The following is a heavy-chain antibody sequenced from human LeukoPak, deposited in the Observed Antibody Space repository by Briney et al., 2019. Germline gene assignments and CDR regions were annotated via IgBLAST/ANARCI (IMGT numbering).Heavy chain of an antibody. J-gene: IGHJ5*02. D-gene: IGHD3-10*01. Sequence: SETLSLTCTVSGGSISSSSYYWGWIRQPPGKGLEWIGSIYYSGSTYYNPSLKSRVTISVDTSKNQFSLKLSSVTAADTAVYYCARLKGFTYYYGSGKHNWFDPWGQGTLVTVSS. CDR1: GGSISSSSYY. CDR2: IYYSGST. CDR3: ARLKGFTYYYGSGKHNWFDP. V-gene: IGHV4-39*07.